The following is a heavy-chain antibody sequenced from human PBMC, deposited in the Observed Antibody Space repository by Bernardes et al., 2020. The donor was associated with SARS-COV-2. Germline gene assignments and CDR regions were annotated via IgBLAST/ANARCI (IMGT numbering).Heavy chain of an antibody. J-gene: IGHJ6*03. V-gene: IGHV3-66*02. Sequence: GSMRLSFAAAVLTVSSDYITWVRPAPGKGLEWVSVIYSGGTTYYADSVKGRFTISRDNSQSTVSLQMNSLRPEDTAVYYCARGQRNLHYMDVWGKGTTVTVSS. CDR1: VLTVSSDY. CDR3: ARGQRNLHYMDV. CDR2: IYSGGTT.